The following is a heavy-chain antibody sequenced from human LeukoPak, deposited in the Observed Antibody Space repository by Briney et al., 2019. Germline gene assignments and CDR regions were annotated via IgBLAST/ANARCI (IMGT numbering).Heavy chain of an antibody. CDR3: ARVAPVGGYNYDY. D-gene: IGHD5-24*01. CDR1: GYTFTSYY. J-gene: IGHJ4*02. Sequence: GASVKVSCKGSGYTFTSYYMHWVRQAPGQGLEWMGIINPSGGTTSCAQKFQGRVTMTRDMSTSTVYMDLSSLRSEDTAVYYCARVAPVGGYNYDYWGQGTLVTVSS. V-gene: IGHV1-46*01. CDR2: INPSGGTT.